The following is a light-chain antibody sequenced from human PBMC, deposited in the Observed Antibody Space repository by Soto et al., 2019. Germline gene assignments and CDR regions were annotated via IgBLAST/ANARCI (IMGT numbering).Light chain of an antibody. CDR2: GAS. Sequence: EIVMTQSPATLSVSPGDRATFSCRASQSVSSNLAWYQQKPGQAPRLLIYGASIRATGIPARFSGSGSGTEFTLTISSLQSEDFAVYYCQHYNHWPPWTFGQGTKVDIK. V-gene: IGKV3-15*01. CDR3: QHYNHWPPWT. CDR1: QSVSSN. J-gene: IGKJ1*01.